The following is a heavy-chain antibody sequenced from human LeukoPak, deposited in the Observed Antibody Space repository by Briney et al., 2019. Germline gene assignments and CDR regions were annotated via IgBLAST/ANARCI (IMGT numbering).Heavy chain of an antibody. CDR3: ARDDDGWLWAFEL. D-gene: IGHD3-9*01. CDR1: GGSISSYY. CDR2: IYYSGST. V-gene: IGHV4-59*01. Sequence: SETLSLTCTVSGGSISSYYWSWIRQPPGKGLGWIGYIYYSGSTNYNPSLKSRVTISVDTSKNQFSLKLSSVTAADTAVYYCARDDDGWLWAFELWGQGTPVIVSS. J-gene: IGHJ4*02.